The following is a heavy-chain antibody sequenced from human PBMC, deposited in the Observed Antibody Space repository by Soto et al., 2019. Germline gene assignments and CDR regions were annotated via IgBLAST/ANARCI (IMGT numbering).Heavy chain of an antibody. CDR1: GFSLSTSGVG. J-gene: IGHJ4*02. V-gene: IGHV2-5*02. Sequence: QITLKESGPTLVKPTQTLTLTCTFSGFSLSTSGVGVGWIRQPPGKALEWLALIYWDDDKRYSPSLKSRLTITNDTSKNQVVLTMTNMDPVDTATYYCAHRRGGSSSWYDYFDYWGQGTLVTVSS. CDR3: AHRRGGSSSWYDYFDY. CDR2: IYWDDDK. D-gene: IGHD6-13*01.